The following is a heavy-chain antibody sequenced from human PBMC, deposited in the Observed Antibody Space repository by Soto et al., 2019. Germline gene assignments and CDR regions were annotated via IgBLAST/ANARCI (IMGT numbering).Heavy chain of an antibody. V-gene: IGHV4-59*01. Sequence: SVTLSLTYTVSGGSISSYYWRWILQPPGKGLEWIGYIYYSGSTNYNPSLKSRVTISVDTSKNQFSLKLSSVTAADTAVYYCARDIAARRGYYGMDVWGQGTTVTVSS. CDR2: IYYSGST. CDR1: GGSISSYY. D-gene: IGHD6-6*01. CDR3: ARDIAARRGYYGMDV. J-gene: IGHJ6*02.